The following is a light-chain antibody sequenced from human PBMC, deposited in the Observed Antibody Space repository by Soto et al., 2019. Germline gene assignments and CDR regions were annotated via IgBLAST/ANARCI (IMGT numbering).Light chain of an antibody. CDR3: QQYGFSFRA. CDR2: GAS. V-gene: IGKV3-20*01. J-gene: IGKJ1*01. Sequence: EILLTQSPGTLSLSPGERATLSCRASQSVSSTYSSWYQLKPGQAPRLLIYGASTRATGIPDRFSGSGSGTDFTLTISRLEPEDFAVYYCQQYGFSFRAFGQGTKV. CDR1: QSVSSTY.